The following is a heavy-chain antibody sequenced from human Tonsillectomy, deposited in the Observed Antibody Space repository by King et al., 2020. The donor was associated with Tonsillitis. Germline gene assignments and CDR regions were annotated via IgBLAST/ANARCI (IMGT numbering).Heavy chain of an antibody. V-gene: IGHV4-34*01. D-gene: IGHD2-15*01. CDR2: INHSGST. CDR3: ARGSVVVVAAVPDFGRRYYYMDV. CDR1: GGSFSGYY. Sequence: VQLQQWGAGLLKPSETLSLTCAVYGGSFSGYYWSWIRQPPGKGLEWIGEINHSGSTNYNPSLKSRVTISVDTSKNQFSLKLSSVTAADTAVYYCARGSVVVVAAVPDFGRRYYYMDVWGKGTTVTVSS. J-gene: IGHJ6*03.